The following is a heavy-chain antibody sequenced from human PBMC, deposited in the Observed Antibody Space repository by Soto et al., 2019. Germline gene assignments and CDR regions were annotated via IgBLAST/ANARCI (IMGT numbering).Heavy chain of an antibody. CDR1: GFTFSSYG. Sequence: QVQLVESGGGVVQPGRSLRLSCAASGFTFSSYGMHWVRQAPGKGLEWVAVIWYDGSNKYYADSVKGRFTISRDNSKNTPYLQMNSLRAEDTAVYYCARDWGMTGVTMEYSAFDIWGQGTMVTVSS. V-gene: IGHV3-33*01. CDR3: ARDWGMTGVTMEYSAFDI. J-gene: IGHJ3*02. CDR2: IWYDGSNK. D-gene: IGHD4-17*01.